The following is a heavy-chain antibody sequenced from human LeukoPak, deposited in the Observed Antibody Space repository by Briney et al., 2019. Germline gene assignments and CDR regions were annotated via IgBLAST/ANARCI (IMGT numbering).Heavy chain of an antibody. V-gene: IGHV4-59*12. J-gene: IGHJ5*02. CDR3: ARGVGVVVVVAATTWFDR. Sequence: SETPSLTCTVSGGSITTYSWSWIRQSPGKGLEWIGNINYSGNTNYNPSLKSRVTMSVDTSKNQFSLKMSSVTAADTAVYYCARGVGVVVVVAATTWFDRWGQGTLVTVSS. CDR2: INYSGNT. D-gene: IGHD2-15*01. CDR1: GGSITTYS.